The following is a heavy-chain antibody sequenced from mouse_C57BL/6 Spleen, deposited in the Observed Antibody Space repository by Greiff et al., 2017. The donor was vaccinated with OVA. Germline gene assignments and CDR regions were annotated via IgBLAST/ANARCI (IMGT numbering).Heavy chain of an antibody. J-gene: IGHJ2*01. CDR3: ARLYYGNHYFDY. CDR2: IDPSDSYT. CDR1: GYTFTSYW. Sequence: VQLQQPGAELVMPGASVKLSCKASGYTFTSYWMHWVKQRPGQGLEWIGEIDPSDSYTNYNQKFKGKSTLTVDKSSSTAYMQLSSLTSEDSAVYYCARLYYGNHYFDYWGQGTTLTVSS. V-gene: IGHV1-69*01. D-gene: IGHD2-1*01.